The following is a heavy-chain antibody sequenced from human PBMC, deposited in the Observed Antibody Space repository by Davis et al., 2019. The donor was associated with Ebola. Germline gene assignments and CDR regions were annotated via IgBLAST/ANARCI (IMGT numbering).Heavy chain of an antibody. CDR3: ANGYCSGGSCYIFDY. CDR1: GYTFTSYG. D-gene: IGHD2-15*01. V-gene: IGHV1-46*01. J-gene: IGHJ4*02. Sequence: ASVKVSCKASGYTFTSYGISWVRQAPGQGLEWMGIINPSGGSTSYAQKFQGRVTMTRDTSTSTVYMELSSLRSEDTAVYYCANGYCSGGSCYIFDYWGQGTLVTVSS. CDR2: INPSGGST.